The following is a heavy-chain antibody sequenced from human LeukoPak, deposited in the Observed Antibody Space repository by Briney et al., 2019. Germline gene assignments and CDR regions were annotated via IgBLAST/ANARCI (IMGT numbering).Heavy chain of an antibody. J-gene: IGHJ5*01. V-gene: IGHV3-23*01. CDR2: ISVIGVST. Sequence: GSLSLSCAASGFTFSTYAMTAVRQAPGKGLEWVSAISVIGVSTYYADSVKGGFTISRHNSKNTLYLQMDSLRAEDTAIYYCAKRVEIVAASNSWFDSWGQGSLVTVFS. CDR3: AKRVEIVAASNSWFDS. CDR1: GFTFSTYA. D-gene: IGHD5-12*01.